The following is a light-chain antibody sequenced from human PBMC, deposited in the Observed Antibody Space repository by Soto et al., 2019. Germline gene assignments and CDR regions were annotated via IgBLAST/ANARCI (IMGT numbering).Light chain of an antibody. Sequence: QSALTQPASMSVSPGQSITISCTGTSSDVGSYYPVSWFQQHPGKAPKLIIYEVNKRPSGVSDRFSGSKSGNTASLTISGLQAADEAEYYCCSYAGDTTFFVFGTGTKLTVL. CDR2: EVN. V-gene: IGLV2-23*02. CDR3: CSYAGDTTFFV. J-gene: IGLJ1*01. CDR1: SSDVGSYYP.